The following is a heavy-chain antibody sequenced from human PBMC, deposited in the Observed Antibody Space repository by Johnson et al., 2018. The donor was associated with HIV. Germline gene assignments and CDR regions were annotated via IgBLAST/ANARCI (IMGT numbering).Heavy chain of an antibody. CDR1: FFPFLLSS. J-gene: IGHJ3*02. CDR2: ISGSGGST. V-gene: IGHV3-23*04. D-gene: IGHD3-22*01. Sequence: EQLVESGGDLFYFFFSLIFSFFFSFFPFLLSSLLCFLPSPGPGLEWVSAISGSGGSTYYADSVKGRFTISRDPSPTPLYLQMNSLRAEDTAVYYCAKDLSITMIVGDAFDIWGQGTMVTVSS. CDR3: AKDLSITMIVGDAFDI.